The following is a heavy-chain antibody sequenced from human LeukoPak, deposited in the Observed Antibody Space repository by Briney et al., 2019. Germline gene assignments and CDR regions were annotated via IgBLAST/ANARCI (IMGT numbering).Heavy chain of an antibody. V-gene: IGHV3-48*01. Sequence: PGGSLRLSCAASGFTFSSYSMNWVRQAPGKGLEWVSYISSSSSTIYYADSVKGRFTISRDNAKNSLYLQMNSLRAEDTAVYYCARVPVPYYDFWSGPFDYWGQGTLVTVSS. J-gene: IGHJ4*02. CDR2: ISSSSSTI. D-gene: IGHD3-3*01. CDR3: ARVPVPYYDFWSGPFDY. CDR1: GFTFSSYS.